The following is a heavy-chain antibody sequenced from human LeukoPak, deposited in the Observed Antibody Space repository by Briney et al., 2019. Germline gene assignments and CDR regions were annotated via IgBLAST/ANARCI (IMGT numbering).Heavy chain of an antibody. Sequence: HPGGSLRLSCAASRFTVSSNYMTWVRQAAGKGLEWVSVIYSGGSTYYADSVKGRFTISRDNSKNTLYLQMNSLRAEDTAIYYCAKSSPPWHWGQGTLVTVSS. CDR3: AKSSPPWH. CDR1: RFTVSSNY. V-gene: IGHV3-66*01. J-gene: IGHJ4*02. CDR2: IYSGGST.